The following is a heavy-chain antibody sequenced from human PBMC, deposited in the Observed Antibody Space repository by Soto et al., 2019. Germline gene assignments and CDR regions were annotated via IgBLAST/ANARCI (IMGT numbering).Heavy chain of an antibody. D-gene: IGHD1-1*01. J-gene: IGHJ3*02. V-gene: IGHV4-61*01. CDR2: VYYSGST. Sequence: SETLSLTCTVSGGSVSSDIYYWSWIRLPPGKGLEWIGYVYYSGSTNYNPSLESRVTISVDTSKNQFSLTLSSVAAADTALYFCARERGTDWIRSFDIWGQGTMVTV. CDR1: GGSVSSDIYY. CDR3: ARERGTDWIRSFDI.